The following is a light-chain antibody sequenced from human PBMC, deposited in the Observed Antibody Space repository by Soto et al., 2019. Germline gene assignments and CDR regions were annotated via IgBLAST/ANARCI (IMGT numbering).Light chain of an antibody. CDR2: DAS. CDR3: QQRSNWPVA. Sequence: EIVLTQSPATLSLSPGERATLSCRATQSVSSYLAWYQQKPGQAPRLLIYDASNSATGIPARFSGSGSGTDFTLTISSLEPEDFAVYYCQQRSNWPVAFGQGTKVDIK. CDR1: QSVSSY. V-gene: IGKV3-11*01. J-gene: IGKJ1*01.